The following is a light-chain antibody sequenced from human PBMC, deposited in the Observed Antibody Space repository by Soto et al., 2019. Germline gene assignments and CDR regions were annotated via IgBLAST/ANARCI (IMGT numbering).Light chain of an antibody. CDR2: DAS. V-gene: IGKV3-20*01. CDR3: QQYGYSRT. J-gene: IGKJ1*01. CDR1: LSVTSNY. Sequence: EIVLTQSPDTLSLSPGERATLSCRASLSVTSNYLAWYQQIPGQAPRLLIYDASRRATGIPDRFSGSGSGTDFTLTISRLEPEDFAIYYCQQYGYSRTFGQGTKVEIK.